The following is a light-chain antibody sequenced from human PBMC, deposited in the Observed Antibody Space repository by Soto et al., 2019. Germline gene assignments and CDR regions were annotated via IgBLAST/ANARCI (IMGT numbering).Light chain of an antibody. J-gene: IGLJ3*02. V-gene: IGLV6-57*03. CDR2: EDN. CDR1: SGSIASNY. Sequence: NFILTQPHSVSESPGKTVTISCTRSSGSIASNYVQWYQQRPGSAPTTVIYEDNQRPSGVPDRFSGSIDSSSNSASLTISGQKTEDEADYYCQSYDSSNRWVFGGGTKVTVL. CDR3: QSYDSSNRWV.